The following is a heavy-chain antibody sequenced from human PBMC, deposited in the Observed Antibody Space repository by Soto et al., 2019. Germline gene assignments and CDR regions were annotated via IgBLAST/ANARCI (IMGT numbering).Heavy chain of an antibody. CDR2: INAGNGNT. CDR1: GYTFTSYA. V-gene: IGHV1-3*01. D-gene: IGHD3-3*01. J-gene: IGHJ3*02. Sequence: ASVKVCCKASGYTFTSYAMHWVRQAPGQRLEWMGWINAGNGNTKYSQKFQGRVTITRDTSASTAYMELSSLRSEDTAVYYCARTNTIFGVVIIPSGAFDIWGQGTMVTVSS. CDR3: ARTNTIFGVVIIPSGAFDI.